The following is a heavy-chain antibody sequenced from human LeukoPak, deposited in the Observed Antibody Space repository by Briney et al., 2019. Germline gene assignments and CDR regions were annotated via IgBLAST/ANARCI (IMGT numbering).Heavy chain of an antibody. Sequence: GGSLRLSCAASGFTFSSYNMNWVRQAPGKGPEWVSSITSSSSYIYYADSVKGRFTIPRDNAKNSLYLQMDSLRVEDTAVYYCARDPYSGSYGPYYYYYMDVWGKGTTVTVSS. CDR3: ARDPYSGSYGPYYYYYMDV. J-gene: IGHJ6*03. CDR2: ITSSSSYI. V-gene: IGHV3-21*06. CDR1: GFTFSSYN. D-gene: IGHD1-26*01.